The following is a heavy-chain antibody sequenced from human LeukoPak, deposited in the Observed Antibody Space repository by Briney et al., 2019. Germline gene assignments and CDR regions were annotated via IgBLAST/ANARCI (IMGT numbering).Heavy chain of an antibody. V-gene: IGHV4-59*01. J-gene: IGHJ4*02. CDR1: GGSISSYY. CDR3: ARDHGGGYLFDY. Sequence: PSETLSLTCTVSGGSISSYYWSWIRQPPGKGPEWIGYIYYSGSTNYNPSLKSRVTISVDTSNNQFSLKLSSVTAADTAVYYCARDHGGGYLFDYWGQGTLVTVSS. CDR2: IYYSGST. D-gene: IGHD1-26*01.